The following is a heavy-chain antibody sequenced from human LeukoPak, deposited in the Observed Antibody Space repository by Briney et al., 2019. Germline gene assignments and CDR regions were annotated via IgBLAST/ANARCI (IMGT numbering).Heavy chain of an antibody. CDR1: GFTFSGYA. J-gene: IGHJ4*02. V-gene: IGHV3-66*01. D-gene: IGHD2-21*02. Sequence: GGSLRLSCEASGFTFSGYAMNWVRQAPGKGLEWVPVIYSGGSTYYADSVKGRFTISRDNSKNTLYLQMNSLRAEDTAVYYCARGRVTAIDYWGQGTLVTVSS. CDR2: IYSGGST. CDR3: ARGRVTAIDY.